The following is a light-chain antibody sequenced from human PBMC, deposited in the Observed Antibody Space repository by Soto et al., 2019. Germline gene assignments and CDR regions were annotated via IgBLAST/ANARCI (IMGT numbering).Light chain of an antibody. J-gene: IGKJ2*01. CDR3: LQDRSYPYT. Sequence: AIQMTQSRSSLSASAGDRVTIACRASQGIEIDLGWYQQKAGKAPKLLIYDASSLQSGVPSRFSGSGSGTDFTLTISSLQPEDFATYYCLQDRSYPYTFGQGTTLEIK. CDR1: QGIEID. CDR2: DAS. V-gene: IGKV1-6*01.